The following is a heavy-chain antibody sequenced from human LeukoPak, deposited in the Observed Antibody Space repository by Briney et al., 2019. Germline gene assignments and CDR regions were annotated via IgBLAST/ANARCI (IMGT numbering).Heavy chain of an antibody. CDR1: GFTFSSYS. D-gene: IGHD3-10*01. Sequence: AGGSLRLSCAASGFTFSSYSMNWVRQAPGKGLEWVSYISSSSSTIYYADSVKGRFTISRDNAKNSLYLQMNSLRAEDTAVYYCARSDRWFGAYYFDYWGQGTLDTVSS. V-gene: IGHV3-48*01. J-gene: IGHJ4*02. CDR3: ARSDRWFGAYYFDY. CDR2: ISSSSSTI.